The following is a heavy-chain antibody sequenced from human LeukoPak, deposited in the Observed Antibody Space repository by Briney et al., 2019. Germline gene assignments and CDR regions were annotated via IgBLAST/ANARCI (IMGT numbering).Heavy chain of an antibody. J-gene: IGHJ6*02. CDR2: NYYSGST. D-gene: IGHD3-10*01. CDR1: GGSISSGGYY. Sequence: SETLSLTCTVSGGSISSGGYYWSWIRQHPGKGLEWIGCNYYSGSTYYNPSLKSRVTISVDTSKNQFSLKLSSVTAADTAVYYCARALSYGSGIDYYGMDVWGQGTTVTVSS. V-gene: IGHV4-31*03. CDR3: ARALSYGSGIDYYGMDV.